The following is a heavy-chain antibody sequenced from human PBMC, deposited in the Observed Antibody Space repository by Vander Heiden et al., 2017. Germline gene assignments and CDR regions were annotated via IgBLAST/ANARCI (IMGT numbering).Heavy chain of an antibody. CDR2: IYYSGST. CDR1: GGSISSSSYY. J-gene: IGHJ4*02. V-gene: IGHV4-39*02. Sequence: QLQLQESGPGLVKPSATLSLTCTVSGGSISSSSYYWGWIRQPPGKGLEWIGNIYYSGSTYYNPSLKSRVTVSVDTSKNQFYLKLSSVTAADTAVYYCARERSYGYDYWGQGTLVTVSS. D-gene: IGHD5-18*01. CDR3: ARERSYGYDY.